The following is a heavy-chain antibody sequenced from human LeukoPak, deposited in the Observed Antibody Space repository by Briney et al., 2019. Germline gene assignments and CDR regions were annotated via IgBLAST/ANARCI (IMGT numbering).Heavy chain of an antibody. CDR3: ARGDYGDYVY. J-gene: IGHJ4*02. V-gene: IGHV1-46*01. D-gene: IGHD4-17*01. CDR1: GYTLTSYS. Sequence: APVKVSCKASGYTLTSYSMHWVRQAPGQGLEWMGRIDPSDGSTYYAQKFQARVTMTRDTSTSTVYMDLGSLRSEDTAVYYCARGDYGDYVYWGQGTLVTVSS. CDR2: IDPSDGST.